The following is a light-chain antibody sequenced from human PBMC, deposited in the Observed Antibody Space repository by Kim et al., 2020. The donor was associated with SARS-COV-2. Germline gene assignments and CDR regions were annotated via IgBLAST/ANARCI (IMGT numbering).Light chain of an antibody. J-gene: IGKJ2*01. CDR1: QGISSH. CDR3: QQLNSYPYT. Sequence: DIQLTQSPSFLSASAGDRVTITCRASQGISSHLAWYQQKPGKAPKLLIYAASTLQGGVSSRFSGSGSGTEFTLTISSLQPEDFATYYCQQLNSYPYTFGQGTKLEIK. CDR2: AAS. V-gene: IGKV1-9*01.